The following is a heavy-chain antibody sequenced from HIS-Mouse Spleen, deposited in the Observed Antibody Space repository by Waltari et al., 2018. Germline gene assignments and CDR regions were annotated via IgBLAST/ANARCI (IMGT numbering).Heavy chain of an antibody. D-gene: IGHD2-21*01. Sequence: QVQLVQSGAEVKKPWASVKVSCKASGYTFTSYYMHWVRQAPGQGLEWMGIINPSGGSTSYAQKFQGRVTMTRDTSTSTVYMELSSLRSEDTAVYYCALISTVVIPFDYWGQGTLVTVSS. CDR2: INPSGGST. J-gene: IGHJ4*02. CDR1: GYTFTSYY. CDR3: ALISTVVIPFDY. V-gene: IGHV1-46*01.